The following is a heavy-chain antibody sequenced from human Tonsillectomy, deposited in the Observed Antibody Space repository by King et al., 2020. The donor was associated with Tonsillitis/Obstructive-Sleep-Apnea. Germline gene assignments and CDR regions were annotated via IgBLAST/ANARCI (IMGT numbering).Heavy chain of an antibody. D-gene: IGHD2-2*01. CDR3: ARDGRSSAYWFDP. Sequence: VQLVESGGGLVKPGGSLRLSCAASGFTFSDYYMSWLRQAPGKGLEWVSYISSSSSYTNYADSVKGRFTISRDNAKNSLYLQRNSLRAEDTAVYYCARDGRSSAYWFDPWGQGTLVTVSS. J-gene: IGHJ5*02. CDR1: GFTFSDYY. CDR2: ISSSSSYT. V-gene: IGHV3-11*05.